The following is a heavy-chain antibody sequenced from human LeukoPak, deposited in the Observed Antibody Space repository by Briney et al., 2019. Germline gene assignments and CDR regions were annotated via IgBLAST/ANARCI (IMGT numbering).Heavy chain of an antibody. CDR1: GGSFSGFY. J-gene: IGHJ6*03. CDR2: INYTADT. Sequence: SETLSLTCAVHGGSFSGFYWSWIRQTPGKGLEWIGEINYTADTSDSPPLTGYSPSLRSRVTISVDSSQNQLSLKLSSVRAADTGVYYCARVRHDPLEYGYYMDVWGEGTTVTVSS. V-gene: IGHV4-34*01. D-gene: IGHD3-3*01. CDR3: ARVRHDPLEYGYYMDV.